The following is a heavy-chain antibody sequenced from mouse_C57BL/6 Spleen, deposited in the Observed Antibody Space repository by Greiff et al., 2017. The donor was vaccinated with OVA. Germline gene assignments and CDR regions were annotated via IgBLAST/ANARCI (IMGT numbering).Heavy chain of an antibody. CDR2: INPYNGGT. J-gene: IGHJ4*01. CDR1: GYTFTDYY. Sequence: EVKLQQSGPVLVKPGASVKMSCKASGYTFTDYYMNWVKQSHGKSLEWIGVINPYNGGTSYNQKFKGKATLTVDKSSSTAYMELNSLTSEDSAVYYCARDYDYAMDYWGQGTSVTVSS. D-gene: IGHD2-4*01. CDR3: ARDYDYAMDY. V-gene: IGHV1-19*01.